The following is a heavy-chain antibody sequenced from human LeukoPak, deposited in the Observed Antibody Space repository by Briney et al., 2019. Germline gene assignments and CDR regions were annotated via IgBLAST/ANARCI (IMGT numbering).Heavy chain of an antibody. Sequence: SETLSLTCTVSGGSISSGSYYWIWIRQPAGKGLVWIGRIYASGSTNYNPSLKSRVTISVDTSKNQFSLKLSSVTAADTAVYYCARVPLYDFWSGYLPPYYYMDVWGKGTTVTVSS. D-gene: IGHD3-3*01. CDR3: ARVPLYDFWSGYLPPYYYMDV. CDR1: GGSISSGSYY. CDR2: IYASGST. J-gene: IGHJ6*03. V-gene: IGHV4-61*02.